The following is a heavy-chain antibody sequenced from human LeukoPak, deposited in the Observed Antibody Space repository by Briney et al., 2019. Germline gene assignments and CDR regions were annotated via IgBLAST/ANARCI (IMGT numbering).Heavy chain of an antibody. Sequence: GGPLRLSCAASGFAFSSYAMTWVRQAPGKGLEWVSIITGGGDSTYYADSVKGRFSISRDNSKNTLYLQMNSLRAADTAVYYCAKILHPYSNNWEFDYWGQGTLVTVSS. CDR3: AKILHPYSNNWEFDY. CDR2: ITGGGDST. V-gene: IGHV3-23*01. D-gene: IGHD6-13*01. J-gene: IGHJ4*02. CDR1: GFAFSSYA.